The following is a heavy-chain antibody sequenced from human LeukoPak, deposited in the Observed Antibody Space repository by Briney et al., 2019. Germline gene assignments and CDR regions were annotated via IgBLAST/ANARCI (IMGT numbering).Heavy chain of an antibody. Sequence: SETLSLTCTVSGGSISSYYWNWIRQPPGKGLEWIGYISYSGSANYNPSLKSRVTISVDTSKNQFSLKLRSVTAADTAVYYCARGLYGSGRPFYHYYMDVWGKGTTVTISS. CDR1: GGSISSYY. J-gene: IGHJ6*03. D-gene: IGHD3-10*01. V-gene: IGHV4-59*01. CDR2: ISYSGSA. CDR3: ARGLYGSGRPFYHYYMDV.